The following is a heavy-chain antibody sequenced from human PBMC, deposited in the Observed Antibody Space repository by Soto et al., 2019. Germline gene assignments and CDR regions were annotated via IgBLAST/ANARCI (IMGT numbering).Heavy chain of an antibody. CDR1: GFTFSSYS. CDR3: ARNPYYYDSSGIY. D-gene: IGHD3-22*01. CDR2: ISSSSSTI. J-gene: IGHJ4*02. Sequence: EVQLVESGGGLVQPGGSLRLSCAASGFTFSSYSMNWFRQAPGKGLEWVSYISSSSSTIYCADSVKGRFTISRDNAKNSLYLQMNSLRDEDTAGYYCARNPYYYDSSGIYWGQGTLVTVSS. V-gene: IGHV3-48*02.